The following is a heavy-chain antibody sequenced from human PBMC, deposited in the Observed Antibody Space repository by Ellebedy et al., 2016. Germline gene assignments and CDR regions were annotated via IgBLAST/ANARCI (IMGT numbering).Heavy chain of an antibody. CDR3: ARELVVTAIHYYYYGMDV. J-gene: IGHJ6*02. CDR2: ISSSSTI. D-gene: IGHD2-21*02. V-gene: IGHV3-48*02. CDR1: GFTFSSYS. Sequence: GESLKISXAASGFTFSSYSMNWVRQAPGKGLEWVSYISSSSTIYYADSVKGRFTISRDNAKNSLYLQMNSLRDEDTAVYYCARELVVTAIHYYYYGMDVWGQGTTVTVSS.